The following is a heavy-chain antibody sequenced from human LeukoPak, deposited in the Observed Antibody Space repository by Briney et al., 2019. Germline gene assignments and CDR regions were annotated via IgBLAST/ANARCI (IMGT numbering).Heavy chain of an antibody. CDR1: GGSISSGSYY. V-gene: IGHV4-61*02. D-gene: IGHD1-14*01. J-gene: IGHJ4*02. Sequence: SQPLSLTFTVSGGSISSGSYYWSWIRQPAGKGLEWIGRIYTSGSTNYNPSLKSRVTISVDTSKNQFSLKLSSVTAADTAVYYCARVGIVDYWGQGTLVTVSS. CDR2: IYTSGST. CDR3: ARVGIVDY.